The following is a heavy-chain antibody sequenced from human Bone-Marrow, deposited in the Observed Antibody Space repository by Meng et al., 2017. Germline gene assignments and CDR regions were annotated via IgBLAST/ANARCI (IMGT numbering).Heavy chain of an antibody. CDR2: IYQSGST. V-gene: IGHV4-61*01. J-gene: IGHJ1*01. D-gene: IGHD2-15*01. CDR1: GASVNTGSYY. CDR3: ARGVVADPPGD. Sequence: QWQLREAGPGLVRSSETLSLPCPVSGASVNTGSYYWSWIRQPPGRGLELIGFIYQSGSTNNNPSLKSRVNISLDMSSNQFSLTLNSVTAADTAIYYCARGVVADPPGDWGRGTLVTVSS.